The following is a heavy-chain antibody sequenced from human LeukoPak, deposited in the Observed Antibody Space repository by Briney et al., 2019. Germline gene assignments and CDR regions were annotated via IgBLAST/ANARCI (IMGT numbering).Heavy chain of an antibody. CDR3: ASSLFDP. CDR2: IYHSGIT. CDR1: GGSVSSRNW. Sequence: SGTLSLTCTVSGGSVSSRNWWSWFRQSPGKGLEWIGEIYHSGITTYNPSLKSRVTMSVDKSKNQFSLNLSSVTAADTAVYYRASSLFDPWGQGTLVTVSS. J-gene: IGHJ5*02. V-gene: IGHV4-4*02.